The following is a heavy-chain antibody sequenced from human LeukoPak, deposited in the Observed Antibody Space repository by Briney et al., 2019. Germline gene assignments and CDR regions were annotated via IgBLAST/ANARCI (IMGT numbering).Heavy chain of an antibody. CDR3: AKDHGPAHYYMDV. D-gene: IGHD2-2*01. V-gene: IGHV3-30*02. J-gene: IGHJ6*03. CDR2: IRYDGSNK. Sequence: GGSLRPSCAASGFTFNSYGMHWVRQAPGKGLEWVAFIRYDGSNKYSADSVKGRFTISRDNSKNMLSLQMSSLRGEDTAVYYCAKDHGPAHYYMDVWGKGTTVTVSS. CDR1: GFTFNSYG.